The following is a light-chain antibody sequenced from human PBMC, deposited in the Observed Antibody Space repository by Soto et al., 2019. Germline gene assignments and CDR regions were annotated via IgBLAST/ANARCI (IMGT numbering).Light chain of an antibody. J-gene: IGLJ3*02. CDR3: CSYAGSSTWV. CDR2: EGS. CDR1: SSDVGSYNL. V-gene: IGLV2-23*01. Sequence: QSALTQPASVSGSPGQSITISCTGTSSDVGSYNLVSWYQQHPGKSPKLMIYEGSKRPSGVSNRFSGSKSGNTASLTIAGLQAEDDADYYCCSYAGSSTWVFGRGTKVTVL.